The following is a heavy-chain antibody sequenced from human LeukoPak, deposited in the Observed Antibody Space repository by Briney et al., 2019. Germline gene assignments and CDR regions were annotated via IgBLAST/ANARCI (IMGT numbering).Heavy chain of an antibody. CDR3: AHNHGPTPFHD. J-gene: IGHJ4*02. Sequence: PGGSLRLSCAASRFTFGNYAMTWVRQAPGKGLEWVSSISDSGDDTYYADSVKGRFTISRDNSKNTLYLQMNILRVEDTDVYYCAHNHGPTPFHDWGQGTLVTVSS. CDR1: RFTFGNYA. D-gene: IGHD2-15*01. CDR2: ISDSGDDT. V-gene: IGHV3-23*01.